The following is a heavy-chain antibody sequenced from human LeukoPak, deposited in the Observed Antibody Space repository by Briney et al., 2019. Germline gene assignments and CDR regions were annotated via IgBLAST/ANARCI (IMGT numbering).Heavy chain of an antibody. J-gene: IGHJ4*02. CDR1: GFTFSSYA. V-gene: IGHV3-23*01. CDR3: AKEGWDC. Sequence: GGSLRLSCAASGFTFSSYAMSWVRQAPGKGLEWVSTIAGTGGNTFYADSVKGRFTISRDNSKNTVYLQMSGLRAEDTAVYYCAKEGWDCWGQGTLVTVSS. CDR2: IAGTGGNT. D-gene: IGHD6-19*01.